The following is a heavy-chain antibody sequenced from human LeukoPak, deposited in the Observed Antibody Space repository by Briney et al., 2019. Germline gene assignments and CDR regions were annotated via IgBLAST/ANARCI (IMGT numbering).Heavy chain of an antibody. J-gene: IGHJ6*03. V-gene: IGHV4-59*08. CDR2: IYYSGST. Sequence: SETLSLTCTVSGGPISSYYWSWIRQPPGKGLEWIGYIYYSGSTNYNPSLKSRVTISVDTSKNQFSLKLSSVTAADTAVYYCARHFAFSYYYMDVWGKGTTVTVSS. CDR3: ARHFAFSYYYMDV. CDR1: GGPISSYY.